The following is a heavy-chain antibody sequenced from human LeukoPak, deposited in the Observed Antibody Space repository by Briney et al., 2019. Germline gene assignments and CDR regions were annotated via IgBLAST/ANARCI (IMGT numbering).Heavy chain of an antibody. CDR1: GFTFSSYA. CDR3: AKALGVRGVFDY. D-gene: IGHD3-10*01. V-gene: IGHV3-23*01. J-gene: IGHJ4*02. CDR2: ISGSGGST. Sequence: GGSLRLSCAASGFTFSSYAMSWVRQAPGKGLEWVSTISGSGGSTYYADSVKGRFTISRDNSKNTLYLQMNSLRAEDTAVYYCAKALGVRGVFDYWGQGTLVTVSS.